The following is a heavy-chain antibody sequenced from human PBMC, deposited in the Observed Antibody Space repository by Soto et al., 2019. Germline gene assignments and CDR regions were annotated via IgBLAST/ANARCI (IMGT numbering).Heavy chain of an antibody. CDR3: ARVWGYAFDY. D-gene: IGHD3-16*01. V-gene: IGHV4-61*01. CDR2: IYYSGSS. Sequence: PSETLSLTCTVSGGSVSGGSYYWNWIRQPPGKVLEWIGYIYYSGSSNYNPSLKSRVTISIDTSKNQFSLKLSFVTAADTAVYYCARVWGYAFDYWGQGTLVTVSS. J-gene: IGHJ4*02. CDR1: GGSVSGGSYY.